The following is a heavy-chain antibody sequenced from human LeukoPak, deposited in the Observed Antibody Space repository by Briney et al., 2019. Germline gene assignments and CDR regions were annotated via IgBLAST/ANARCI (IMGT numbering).Heavy chain of an antibody. Sequence: GGSLRLSCAASGFTFSSYAMHWVRQAPGKGLEWVAGITYDGSNKYYADSVKGRFTISRDNSKNTLYLQMNSLRAEDTAVYYCARDYCSSTSCYSHDAFDIWGQGTMVTVSS. J-gene: IGHJ3*02. D-gene: IGHD2-2*01. CDR3: ARDYCSSTSCYSHDAFDI. CDR1: GFTFSSYA. CDR2: ITYDGSNK. V-gene: IGHV3-30*04.